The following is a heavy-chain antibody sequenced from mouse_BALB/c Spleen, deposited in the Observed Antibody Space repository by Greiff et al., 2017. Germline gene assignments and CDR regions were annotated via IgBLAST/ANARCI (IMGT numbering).Heavy chain of an antibody. J-gene: IGHJ2*01. CDR3: ARGITTVVAGDY. V-gene: IGHV14-3*02. Sequence: VQLQQSGAELVKPGASVKLSCTASGFNIKDTYMHWVKQRPEQGLEWIGRIDPANGNTKYDPKFQGKATITADTSSNTAYLQLSSLTSEDTAVYYCARGITTVVAGDYWGQGTTLTVSS. CDR2: IDPANGNT. CDR1: GFNIKDTY. D-gene: IGHD1-1*01.